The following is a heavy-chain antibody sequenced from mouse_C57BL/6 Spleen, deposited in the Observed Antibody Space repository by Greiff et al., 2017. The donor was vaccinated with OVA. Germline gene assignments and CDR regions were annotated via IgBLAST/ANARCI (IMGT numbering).Heavy chain of an antibody. D-gene: IGHD2-4*01. CDR1: GYTFTSYW. Sequence: QVQLQQPGAELVRPGSSVRLSCKASGYTFTSYWMDWVQQRPGQGLEWIGNIYPSDSETPYNQKFKDKATLTVDKSSSTAYMQLSSLTSEDSAVYYCARNDYGVDVWGQGTTLTVSS. CDR2: IYPSDSET. CDR3: ARNDYGVDV. V-gene: IGHV1-61*01. J-gene: IGHJ2*01.